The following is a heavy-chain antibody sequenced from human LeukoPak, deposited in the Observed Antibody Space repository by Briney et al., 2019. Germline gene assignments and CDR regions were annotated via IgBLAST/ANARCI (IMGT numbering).Heavy chain of an antibody. CDR1: GASISSGDYY. J-gene: IGHJ3*01. V-gene: IGHV4-30-4*01. D-gene: IGHD3-22*01. Sequence: LQTLSLTCSVSGASISSGDYYWSWIRQPPGKGLEWIGYIYDGGNTYYNPSLKSRVTISVDTSKNQFSLRLRSVTAADTAVYYCVKQWLRNAFDLWGQGTMVTVSS. CDR3: VKQWLRNAFDL. CDR2: IYDGGNT.